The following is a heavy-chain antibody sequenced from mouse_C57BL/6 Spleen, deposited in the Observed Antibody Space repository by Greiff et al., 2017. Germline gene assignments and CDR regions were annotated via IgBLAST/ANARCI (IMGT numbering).Heavy chain of an antibody. D-gene: IGHD1-1*01. J-gene: IGHJ2*01. CDR1: GYTFTSYW. CDR3: ARSYYGSSYFDY. CDR2: IYPGSGST. Sequence: LQESGAELVKPGASVKMSCKASGYTFTSYWITWVKQRPGQGLEWIGDIYPGSGSTNYNEKFKSKATLTVDTSSSTAYMQLSSLTSEDSAVYYCARSYYGSSYFDYWGQGTTLTVSS. V-gene: IGHV1-55*01.